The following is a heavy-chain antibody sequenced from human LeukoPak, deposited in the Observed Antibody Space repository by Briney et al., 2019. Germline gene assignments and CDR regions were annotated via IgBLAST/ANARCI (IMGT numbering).Heavy chain of an antibody. D-gene: IGHD6-6*01. V-gene: IGHV1-18*01. Sequence: ASVKVSCKASGGTFSSYAISWVRQAPGQGLEWMGWISAYNGNTNYAQKLQGRVTMTTDTSTSTAYMELRSLRSDDTAVYYCASSPYSSSCRYWGQGTLVTVSS. J-gene: IGHJ4*02. CDR3: ASSPYSSSCRY. CDR2: ISAYNGNT. CDR1: GGTFSSYA.